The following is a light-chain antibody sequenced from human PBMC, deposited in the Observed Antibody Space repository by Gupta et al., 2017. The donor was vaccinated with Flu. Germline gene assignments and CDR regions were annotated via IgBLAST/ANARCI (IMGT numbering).Light chain of an antibody. J-gene: IGKJ1*01. CDR1: QSVSSN. CDR3: QQDNNWWA. V-gene: IGKV3-15*01. Sequence: EIVMTQSPAILSVSPGERATLSCRASQSVSSNLAWYQQKPGQAPRLLIYGASTRATGIPARFSGSGSGTEFTLTISSLQSEDFAVYYCQQDNNWWAFGQGTKVEIK. CDR2: GAS.